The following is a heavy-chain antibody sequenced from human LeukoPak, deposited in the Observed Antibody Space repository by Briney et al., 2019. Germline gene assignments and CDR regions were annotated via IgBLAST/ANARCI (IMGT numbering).Heavy chain of an antibody. CDR2: FDPEEGET. V-gene: IGHV1-24*01. CDR1: GYTFTELY. Sequence: ASVNVSCKPSGYTFTELYMQWVRQAPGKGLEWMGGFDPEEGETIYAQKFQGRVTMTRDTSTSTVYMELSSLRSEDTAVYYCARESIGSGYWGQGTLVSVSS. J-gene: IGHJ4*02. D-gene: IGHD3-3*01. CDR3: ARESIGSGY.